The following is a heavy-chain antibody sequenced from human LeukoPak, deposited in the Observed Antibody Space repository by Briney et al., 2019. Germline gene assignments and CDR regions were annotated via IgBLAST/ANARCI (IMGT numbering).Heavy chain of an antibody. CDR2: IWYDGSNK. CDR3: ARDPAGKYSSSWFDY. J-gene: IGHJ4*02. V-gene: IGHV3-33*07. D-gene: IGHD6-13*01. Sequence: GGSLRLSCAASGFAFSRYSMNWVRQAPGKGLEWVAVIWYDGSNKYYPDSVKGRFTISRDNSKNTLYLQMNSLRVEDTAVYYCARDPAGKYSSSWFDYWGQGTLVTVSS. CDR1: GFAFSRYS.